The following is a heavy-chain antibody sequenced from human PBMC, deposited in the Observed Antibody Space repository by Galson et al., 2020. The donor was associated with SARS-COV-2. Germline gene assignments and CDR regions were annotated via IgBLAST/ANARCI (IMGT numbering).Heavy chain of an antibody. J-gene: IGHJ4*02. D-gene: IGHD2-8*01. V-gene: IGHV4-39*01. Sequence: SETLSLTCTVSGGSISSSTHYWGWIRQPPGKGLEWIGSINYSGRTTYYNPSLQGRLTISIDSSKNQFSLNLSSVTAADTAVYYCARPRLEYAIQECHYWGQGTLVTVSS. CDR2: INYSGRTT. CDR3: ARPRLEYAIQECHY. CDR1: GGSISSSTHY.